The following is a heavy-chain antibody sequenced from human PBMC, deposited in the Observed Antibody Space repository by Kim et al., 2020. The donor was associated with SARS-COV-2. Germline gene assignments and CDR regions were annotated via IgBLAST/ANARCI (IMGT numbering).Heavy chain of an antibody. V-gene: IGHV4-59*10. D-gene: IGHD6-6*01. CDR1: GGSISTYY. J-gene: IGHJ6*03. Sequence: SETLSLTCVVSGGSISTYYWTWIRQPAGKGLEWIGRMNARGTTSYSPSLKSRVTMSIDSTRNQVSLKLTSVTAADTATYYCARYAKVTARPTYYYYHMDV. CDR3: ARYAKVTARPTYYYYHMDV. CDR2: MNARGTT.